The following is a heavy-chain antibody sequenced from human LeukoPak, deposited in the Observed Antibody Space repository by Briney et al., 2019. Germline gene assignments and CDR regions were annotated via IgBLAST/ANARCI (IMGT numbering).Heavy chain of an antibody. CDR2: ISGSGGST. Sequence: GGSLRLSCAASGFTFSSYAMSWVRQAPGKGLEWASAISGSGGSTYYADSVKGRFTISRDNSKNTLYLQMNSLRAEDTAVYYCAKDPEEGQWLTYFDYWGQGTLVTVSS. J-gene: IGHJ4*02. CDR3: AKDPEEGQWLTYFDY. CDR1: GFTFSSYA. V-gene: IGHV3-23*01. D-gene: IGHD6-19*01.